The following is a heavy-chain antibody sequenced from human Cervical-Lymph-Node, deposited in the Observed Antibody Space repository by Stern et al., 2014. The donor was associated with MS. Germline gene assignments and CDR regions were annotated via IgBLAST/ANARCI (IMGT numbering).Heavy chain of an antibody. V-gene: IGHV3-11*06. CDR2: ISGRTSYT. Sequence: VQLVESGGGLVKPGGSLRLSCAASGFSFSDYYMSWIRQAPGKGLEWVRYISGRTSYTKYADSLKGRITISRDNTKNSLYLQMNSLSAEDTAVYYCARGYSSGWYAGSDYWGQGSLVTVSS. CDR1: GFSFSDYY. CDR3: ARGYSSGWYAGSDY. D-gene: IGHD6-19*01. J-gene: IGHJ4*02.